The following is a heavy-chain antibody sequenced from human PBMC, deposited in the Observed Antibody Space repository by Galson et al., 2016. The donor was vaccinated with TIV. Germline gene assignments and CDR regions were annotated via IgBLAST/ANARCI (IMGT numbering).Heavy chain of an antibody. V-gene: IGHV4-61*09. D-gene: IGHD3-16*01. J-gene: IGHJ3*01. CDR2: ISASGRS. Sequence: LSLTCTVSGGSIYSTDYYWTWIRQPPGKGPEWIAYISASGRSNYNSYLKSRVSISVDTSMSQISLKVTSVTAADTAVYYCARDDTSIRGTKAFELWGQGTMVTVSS. CDR3: ARDDTSIRGTKAFEL. CDR1: GGSIYSTDYY.